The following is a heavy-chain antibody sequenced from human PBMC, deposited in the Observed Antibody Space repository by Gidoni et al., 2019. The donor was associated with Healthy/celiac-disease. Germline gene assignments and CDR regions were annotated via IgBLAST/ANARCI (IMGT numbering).Heavy chain of an antibody. J-gene: IGHJ4*02. V-gene: IGHV3-23*04. D-gene: IGHD3-3*01. Sequence: EVQLVESGGGLVQPGGSLRLSCAASGFPFRSYAMSWVRQAPGKGLEWVSAISGSGGSTYYADSVKGRFTISRDNSKNTLYLQMNSLRAEDTAVYYCARKNRGDYDFWSGLNYWGQGTLVTVSS. CDR1: GFPFRSYA. CDR3: ARKNRGDYDFWSGLNY. CDR2: ISGSGGST.